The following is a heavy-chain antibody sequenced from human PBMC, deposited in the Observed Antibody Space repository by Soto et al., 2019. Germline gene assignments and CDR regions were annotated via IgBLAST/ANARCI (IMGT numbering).Heavy chain of an antibody. CDR1: GGSISSSSYY. D-gene: IGHD3-10*01. CDR2: IYYSGST. J-gene: IGHJ6*02. Sequence: SETLSLTCTVSGGSISSSSYYWGWIRQPPGKGLEWIGSIYYSGSTYYNPSLKSRVTISVGTSKNQFSLKLSSVTAADTAVYYCARLWAYYGSAQPINYYYYGMDVWGQGTTVTVSS. V-gene: IGHV4-39*01. CDR3: ARLWAYYGSAQPINYYYYGMDV.